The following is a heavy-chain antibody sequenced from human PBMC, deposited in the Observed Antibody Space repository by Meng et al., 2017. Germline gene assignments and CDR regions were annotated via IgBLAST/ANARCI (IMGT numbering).Heavy chain of an antibody. CDR2: TYYRSKWYH. D-gene: IGHD4-23*01. J-gene: IGHJ4*02. V-gene: IGHV6-1*01. Sequence: VQLQQSGPGLVKPSQPLSLTCAISGDIVSSNSAAWHWIRQSPSRGLEWLGRTYYRSKWYHEYAVSVKSRITISPDTPKNQFSLQLNSMTPEDTAVYYCARGINGGCGDWGQGTLVTVSS. CDR1: GDIVSSNSAA. CDR3: ARGINGGCGD.